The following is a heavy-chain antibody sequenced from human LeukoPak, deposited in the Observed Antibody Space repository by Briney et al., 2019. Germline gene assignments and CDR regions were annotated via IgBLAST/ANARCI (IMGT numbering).Heavy chain of an antibody. J-gene: IGHJ4*02. CDR1: GYAFTSYD. CDR2: MNPNSGNT. CDR3: ARRGYSGYDYYFDY. Sequence: ASVKVSCKASGYAFTSYDINWVRQATGQGLEWMGWMNPNSGNTGYAQKFQGRVTTTRNTSISTAYMELSSLRSEDTAVYYCARRGYSGYDYYFDYWGQGTLVTVSS. V-gene: IGHV1-8*01. D-gene: IGHD5-12*01.